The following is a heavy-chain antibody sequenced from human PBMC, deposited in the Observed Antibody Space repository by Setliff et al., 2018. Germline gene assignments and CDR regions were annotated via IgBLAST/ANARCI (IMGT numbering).Heavy chain of an antibody. V-gene: IGHV4-59*01. CDR2: IYHNGNT. CDR3: ARDRTAYSYGLDV. Sequence: SETLSLTCTVSGGSISPYFWSWIRQPPGKGLEWIGYIYHNGNTNFNPSLKTRVNMSVDTSKNQIALNLKSVTAADTAVYYCARDRTAYSYGLDVWGQGTTVTVSS. CDR1: GGSISPYF. J-gene: IGHJ6*02. D-gene: IGHD5-18*01.